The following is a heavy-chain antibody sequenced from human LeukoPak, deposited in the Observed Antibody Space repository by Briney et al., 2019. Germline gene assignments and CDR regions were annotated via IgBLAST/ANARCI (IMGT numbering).Heavy chain of an antibody. CDR2: IYHSGST. CDR3: AGDHSYYDSSGYYFH. V-gene: IGHV4-34*01. Sequence: SETLSLTCAVYGGSFSGYYWSWIRQPPGKGLEWIGSIYHSGSTYYNPSLKSRVTISVDTSKNQFSLKLSSVTAADTAVYYCAGDHSYYDSSGYYFHWGQGTLVTVSS. J-gene: IGHJ4*02. CDR1: GGSFSGYY. D-gene: IGHD3-22*01.